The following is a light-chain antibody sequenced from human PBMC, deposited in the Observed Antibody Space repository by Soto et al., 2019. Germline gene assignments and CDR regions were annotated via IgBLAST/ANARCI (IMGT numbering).Light chain of an antibody. Sequence: ERVMTQSPATLSVSPGERVTLSCRASQSVSTNLAWYQQRPGQAPSLLIYAASSRATGVPARFSGSGSGTEFTLTISSLQPEDFAVYYCQQYHNWPWTFGQGTKVHIK. CDR1: QSVSTN. CDR2: AAS. CDR3: QQYHNWPWT. V-gene: IGKV3-15*01. J-gene: IGKJ1*01.